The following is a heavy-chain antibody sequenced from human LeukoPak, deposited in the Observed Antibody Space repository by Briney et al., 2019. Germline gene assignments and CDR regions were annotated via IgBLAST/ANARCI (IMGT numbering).Heavy chain of an antibody. CDR2: IYYSGST. CDR3: ARAYRSSWYANWFDP. CDR1: GGSISSYY. J-gene: IGHJ5*02. Sequence: SETLSLTCTVSGGSISSYYWSWIRQPPGKGLEWIGYIYYSGSTNYNPSLKSRVTISVDTSKNQFSLKLSSVTAADTAVYFCARAYRSSWYANWFDPWGQGTLVTVSS. V-gene: IGHV4-59*08. D-gene: IGHD6-13*01.